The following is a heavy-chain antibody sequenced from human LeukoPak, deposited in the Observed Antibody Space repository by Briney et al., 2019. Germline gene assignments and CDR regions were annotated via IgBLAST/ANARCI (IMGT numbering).Heavy chain of an antibody. J-gene: IGHJ4*02. D-gene: IGHD6-19*01. CDR1: GGSFSGYY. V-gene: IGHV4-34*01. CDR2: INHSGST. Sequence: SETLSLTCAVYGGSFSGYYWSWVRQPPGKGLEWIGEINHSGSTNYNPSLKSRVTISVDTSKNQFSLTLSSVTAADTAVYYCVRREGYSSGWYSDYWGQGTLVTVSS. CDR3: VRREGYSSGWYSDY.